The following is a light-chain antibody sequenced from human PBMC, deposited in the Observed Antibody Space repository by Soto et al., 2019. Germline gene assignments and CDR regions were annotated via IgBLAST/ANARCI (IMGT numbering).Light chain of an antibody. Sequence: DIQMTQSPSSLSASVGDRVTIXXRXXQXXXXXLXXXQQRSGKAPKLLIYAASSLQSGVPSRFISTLQPEDFATYYCQQSYSHPRTFGQGTKVDIK. CDR1: QXXXXX. CDR2: AAS. V-gene: IGKV1-39*01. CDR3: QQSYSHPRT. J-gene: IGKJ1*01.